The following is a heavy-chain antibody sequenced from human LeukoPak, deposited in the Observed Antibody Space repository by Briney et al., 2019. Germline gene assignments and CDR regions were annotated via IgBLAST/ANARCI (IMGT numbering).Heavy chain of an antibody. J-gene: IGHJ4*02. V-gene: IGHV3-30*03. D-gene: IGHD5-18*01. CDR2: ISYDGSNK. CDR3: ARGETAMAPFDY. CDR1: GFTVSNNY. Sequence: GGSLRLSCAASGFTVSNNYMSWVRQAPGKGLEWVAVISYDGSNKYYADSVKGRFTISRDNSKNTLYLQMNSLRAEDTAVYYCARGETAMAPFDYWGQGTLVTVSS.